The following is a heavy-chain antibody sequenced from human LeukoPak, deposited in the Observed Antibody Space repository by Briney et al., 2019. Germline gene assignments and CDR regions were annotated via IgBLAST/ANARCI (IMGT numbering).Heavy chain of an antibody. Sequence: SETLSLTCAVYGGSFSGYYWSWIRHPPGKGLEWIGEINHSGNTNYNPSLKSRVTISVDTSKNQFSLKLSFVTAADTAVYYCATPYSGGYHGLDIWGQGTMVTVSS. CDR2: INHSGNT. V-gene: IGHV4-34*01. CDR3: ATPYSGGYHGLDI. J-gene: IGHJ3*02. CDR1: GGSFSGYY. D-gene: IGHD1-26*01.